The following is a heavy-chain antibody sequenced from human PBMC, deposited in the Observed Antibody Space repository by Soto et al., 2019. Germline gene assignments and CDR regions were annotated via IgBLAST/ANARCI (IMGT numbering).Heavy chain of an antibody. CDR3: AKPPDYNWNDY. V-gene: IGHV3-74*01. Sequence: PGGSLRLSCAASGFTFSAYWMHWVRQTPEKGLEWISRISRDGTTTGYAASVKGRFTVSRDNSRDTLYLQMNNLRAEDTAVYYCAKPPDYNWNDYWGQGTLVTVSS. CDR2: ISRDGTTT. J-gene: IGHJ4*02. CDR1: GFTFSAYW. D-gene: IGHD1-20*01.